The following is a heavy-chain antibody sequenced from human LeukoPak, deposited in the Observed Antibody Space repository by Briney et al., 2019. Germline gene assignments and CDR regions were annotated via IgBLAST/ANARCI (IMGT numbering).Heavy chain of an antibody. CDR1: GGSISSYY. Sequence: SETLSLTCTVSGGSISSYYWSWIRQPLGKGLEWIGYIYYSGSTNYNPSPKSRVTISVDTSKNQFSLKLSSVTAADTAVYYCSRHTYYYYGMDVWGQGTTVTVSS. V-gene: IGHV4-59*01. J-gene: IGHJ6*02. CDR3: SRHTYYYYGMDV. CDR2: IYYSGST.